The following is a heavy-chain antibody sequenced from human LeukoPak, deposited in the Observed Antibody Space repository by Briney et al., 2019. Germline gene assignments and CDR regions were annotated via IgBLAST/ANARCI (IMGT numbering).Heavy chain of an antibody. CDR2: INHSGTT. Sequence: SETLPLTCAVSGGSMTYYFWTWIRQPPGKGMEWIGSINHSGTTSYDPSLQSRVTISLDTSKNQFSLNLSSVTAADTAVYYCARQDNGVRGWYYLDYWGRGTLVTVSS. CDR1: GGSMTYYF. CDR3: ARQDNGVRGWYYLDY. D-gene: IGHD6-19*01. J-gene: IGHJ4*02. V-gene: IGHV4-59*01.